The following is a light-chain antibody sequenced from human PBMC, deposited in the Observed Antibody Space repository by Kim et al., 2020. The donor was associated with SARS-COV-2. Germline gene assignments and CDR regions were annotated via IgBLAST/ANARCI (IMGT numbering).Light chain of an antibody. Sequence: DIQMTQSPSSLSASVGDRVTITCQASQDIRNYVNWYQQKPGTAPKLLIHDASNLETGVPPRFSGSGSGTDFTFAISGLQPEDIATYYCQQYDNIPFAFGQGTKVDIK. CDR2: DAS. CDR3: QQYDNIPFA. CDR1: QDIRNY. J-gene: IGKJ2*01. V-gene: IGKV1-33*01.